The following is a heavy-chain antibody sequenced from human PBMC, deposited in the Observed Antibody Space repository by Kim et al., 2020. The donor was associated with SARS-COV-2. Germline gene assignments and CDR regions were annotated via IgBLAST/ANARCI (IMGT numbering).Heavy chain of an antibody. J-gene: IGHJ1*01. CDR3: ARDNFFISTTVTTPEYFQH. CDR1: GYTFTSYA. D-gene: IGHD4-17*01. CDR2: INTNTGNP. V-gene: IGHV7-4-1*01. Sequence: ASVKVSCKASGYTFTSYAMNWVRQAPGQGLEWMGWINTNTGNPTYAQGFTGRFVFSLDTSVSTAYLQICSLKAEDTAVYYCARDNFFISTTVTTPEYFQHWGQGTLVTVSS.